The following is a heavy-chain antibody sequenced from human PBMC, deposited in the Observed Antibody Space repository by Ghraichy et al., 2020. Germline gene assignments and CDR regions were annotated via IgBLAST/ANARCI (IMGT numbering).Heavy chain of an antibody. Sequence: ASVKVSCKASGYIFTTYGLHWVRQAPGQSLEWMGWINVASGDTKYSERFQGRVVITRDTSASTAFMDLSRLTSEEPAVYYCAGDLGDWELLAAWGYWGQGTLVTVSS. D-gene: IGHD1-26*01. CDR3: AGDLGDWELLAAWGY. CDR2: INVASGDT. J-gene: IGHJ4*02. V-gene: IGHV1-3*01. CDR1: GYIFTTYG.